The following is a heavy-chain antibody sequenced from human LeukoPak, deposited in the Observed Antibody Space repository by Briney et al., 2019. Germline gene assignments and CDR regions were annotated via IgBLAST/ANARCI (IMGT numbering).Heavy chain of an antibody. CDR1: GYTFTGYY. V-gene: IGHV1-2*02. CDR3: ARELTQSGSYYGDFDY. Sequence: GASVKVSCKAPGYTFTGYYMHWVRQAPGQGLEWMGWINPNSGGTNYAQKFQGRVIMTRDTSISTAYMELSRLRSDDTAVYYCARELTQSGSYYGDFDYWGQGTLVTVSS. CDR2: INPNSGGT. J-gene: IGHJ4*02. D-gene: IGHD1-26*01.